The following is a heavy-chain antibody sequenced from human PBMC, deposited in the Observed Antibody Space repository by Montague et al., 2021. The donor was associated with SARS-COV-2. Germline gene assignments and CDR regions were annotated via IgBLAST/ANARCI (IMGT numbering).Heavy chain of an antibody. CDR3: ARTEYNWNDWFDP. D-gene: IGHD1-20*01. Sequence: SETRSLTCSVSGGSISSYYWSWIRQSPGKGLEWIGYIFHSGITDYNPSXKSRVTISVDMSKNQFSLQLNSVTAAYSAVYYCARTEYNWNDWFDPWGQGTLVTVSS. V-gene: IGHV4-59*13. CDR2: IFHSGIT. CDR1: GGSISSYY. J-gene: IGHJ5*02.